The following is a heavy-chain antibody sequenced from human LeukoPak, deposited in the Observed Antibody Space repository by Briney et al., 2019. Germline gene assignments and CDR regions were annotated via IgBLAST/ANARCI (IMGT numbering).Heavy chain of an antibody. D-gene: IGHD3-3*02. Sequence: GGSLRLSCAASGFTFSSYAMHWVRQAPGKGLEWVAVISYDGNNKYYADSVKGRFTISRDNSKNTLYLQMNSLRAEDTAVYYCPRDAVARSGIYYYYYYYMDVWGKGTTVTISS. CDR2: ISYDGNNK. CDR3: PRDAVARSGIYYYYYYYMDV. CDR1: GFTFSSYA. V-gene: IGHV3-30*04. J-gene: IGHJ6*03.